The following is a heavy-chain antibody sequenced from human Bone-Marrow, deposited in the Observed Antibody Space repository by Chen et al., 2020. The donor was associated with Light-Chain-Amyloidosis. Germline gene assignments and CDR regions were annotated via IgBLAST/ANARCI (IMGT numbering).Heavy chain of an antibody. CDR3: ARGAGYYDSSGPPPRMDV. Sequence: QVQLQQWGAGLLKPSETLSLTCAVYGGSFSGYYWSWIRQPPGKGLEWIGEINHSGSTNYNPSLKSRVTISVDTSKNQFSLKLSSVTAADTAVYYCARGAGYYDSSGPPPRMDVWGQGTTVTVSS. D-gene: IGHD3-22*01. J-gene: IGHJ6*02. CDR1: GGSFSGYY. V-gene: IGHV4-34*01. CDR2: INHSGST.